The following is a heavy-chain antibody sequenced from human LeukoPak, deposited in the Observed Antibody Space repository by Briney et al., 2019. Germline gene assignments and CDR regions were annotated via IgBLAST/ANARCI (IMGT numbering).Heavy chain of an antibody. CDR1: GVSISSSGYY. CDR2: ISGSGAST. Sequence: ETLSLTCSVSGVSISSSGYYWGWIRQPPGKGLEWVSAISGSGASTYYAGSVKGRFTISRDNSNNTLYLQMNSLRAEDTAMYYCAKAQTTVFAFDIWGQGTMVTVSS. V-gene: IGHV3-23*01. D-gene: IGHD4-17*01. CDR3: AKAQTTVFAFDI. J-gene: IGHJ3*02.